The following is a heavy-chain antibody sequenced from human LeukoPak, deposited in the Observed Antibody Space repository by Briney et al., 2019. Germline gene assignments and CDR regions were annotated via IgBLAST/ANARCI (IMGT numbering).Heavy chain of an antibody. CDR3: ARGFEVAAAGNAFDI. Sequence: SETLSLTCTVPGGSISSSSYYWGWIRQPPGKGLEWIGEIYHSGSTNYNPSLKSRVTISVDKSKNQFSLKLSSVTAADTAVYYCARGFEVAAAGNAFDIWGQGTMVTVSS. CDR1: GGSISSSSYY. D-gene: IGHD6-13*01. V-gene: IGHV4-39*07. J-gene: IGHJ3*02. CDR2: IYHSGST.